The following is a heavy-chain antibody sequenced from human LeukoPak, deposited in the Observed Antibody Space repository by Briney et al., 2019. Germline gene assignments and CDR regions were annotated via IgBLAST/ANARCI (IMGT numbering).Heavy chain of an antibody. J-gene: IGHJ3*02. Sequence: SETLSLTCTVSGGSISSYYWSWIRQPPGKGLEWIGYIYYSGSTNYNPSLKSRVTISVDTSKNQFSLKLSSVTAADTAAYYCARHDYGDSDAFDIWGQGTMVTVSS. CDR1: GGSISSYY. V-gene: IGHV4-59*08. CDR3: ARHDYGDSDAFDI. CDR2: IYYSGST. D-gene: IGHD4-17*01.